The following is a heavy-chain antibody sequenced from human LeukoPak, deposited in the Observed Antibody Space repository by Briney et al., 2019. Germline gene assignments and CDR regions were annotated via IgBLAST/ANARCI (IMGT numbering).Heavy chain of an antibody. V-gene: IGHV3-13*01. J-gene: IGHJ4*02. CDR2: IGTAGDT. Sequence: GGSLRLSCTASGFTFSNFWMGWVRQATGKGLEWVSAIGTAGDTYYPGSVKGRFTISRENAKNSLYLQMNSLRAEDTAVYYCARGGHDRNSYCTNGVCYSDPPDYWGQGTLVTVSS. D-gene: IGHD2-8*01. CDR1: GFTFSNFW. CDR3: ARGGHDRNSYCTNGVCYSDPPDY.